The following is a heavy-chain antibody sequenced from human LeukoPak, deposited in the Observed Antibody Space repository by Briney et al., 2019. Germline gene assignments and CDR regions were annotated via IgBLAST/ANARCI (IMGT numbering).Heavy chain of an antibody. Sequence: GGSLRLSCAASGFTFSSYGMHWVRQAPGKGLEWVAVISTDGSSKYYADSVKGRFTISGDNSKNTLCLQMNSLRAEDTAVYYCAKVNYYESSGYYDFWGQGTLVTVSS. CDR1: GFTFSSYG. V-gene: IGHV3-30*18. D-gene: IGHD3-22*01. J-gene: IGHJ4*02. CDR2: ISTDGSSK. CDR3: AKVNYYESSGYYDF.